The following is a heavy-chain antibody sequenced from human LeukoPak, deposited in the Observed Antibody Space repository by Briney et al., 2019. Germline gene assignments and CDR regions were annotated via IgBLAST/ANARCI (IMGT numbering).Heavy chain of an antibody. CDR2: IYYSGST. CDR1: GGSINGYY. Sequence: SETLSLTCTVSGGSINGYYWSWIRQPPGKGLEWIGYIYYSGSTNYNPSLKSRVTISVDTSKNQFSPKPSSVTAADTAVYYCARGAWDDILTPFDYWGQGTLVTVSS. V-gene: IGHV4-59*01. J-gene: IGHJ4*02. D-gene: IGHD3-9*01. CDR3: ARGAWDDILTPFDY.